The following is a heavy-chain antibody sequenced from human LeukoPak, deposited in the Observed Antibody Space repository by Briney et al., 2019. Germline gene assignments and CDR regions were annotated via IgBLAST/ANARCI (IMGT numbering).Heavy chain of an antibody. CDR2: ISWNSGSI. CDR1: GFTFSCYS. D-gene: IGHD2-2*01. J-gene: IGHJ6*02. Sequence: GGSLRLSCAASGFTFSCYSMNWVRQAPGKGLEWVSGISWNSGSIGYADSVKGRFTISRDNAKNSLYLQMNSLRAEDTALYYCAKGDVVSVWGQGTTVTVSS. V-gene: IGHV3-9*01. CDR3: AKGDVVSV.